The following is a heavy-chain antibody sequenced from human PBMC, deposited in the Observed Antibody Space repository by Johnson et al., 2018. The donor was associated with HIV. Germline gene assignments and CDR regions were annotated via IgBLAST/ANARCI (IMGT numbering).Heavy chain of an antibody. Sequence: QVQLVESGGGVVQPGRSLRLSCAASGFTFSSYGMHWVRQAPGKGLEWVAVISYDGSNKYYADSVKGRFTISRENAKNSVYLQMNSLRAEDTAVYYCVRGGTAYWDRVSAFDIWGQGTMVTVSS. V-gene: IGHV3-30*03. J-gene: IGHJ3*02. CDR2: ISYDGSNK. CDR1: GFTFSSYG. CDR3: VRGGTAYWDRVSAFDI. D-gene: IGHD2-8*02.